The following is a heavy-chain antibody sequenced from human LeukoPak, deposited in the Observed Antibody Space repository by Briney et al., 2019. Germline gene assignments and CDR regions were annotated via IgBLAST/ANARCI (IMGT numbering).Heavy chain of an antibody. D-gene: IGHD2-15*01. CDR3: ARAIYCSGGSCYLGKYYYYYMDV. V-gene: IGHV4-30-4*08. Sequence: SETLSLTCTVPGGSISSGDYYWGWIRQPPGKGLEWIVYIYYSGCTYYNPSLKSRVTISVDTSKNQFSLKLSSVTAADTDVYYCARAIYCSGGSCYLGKYYYYYMDVWGKGTTVTVSS. CDR1: GGSISSGDYY. J-gene: IGHJ6*03. CDR2: IYYSGCT.